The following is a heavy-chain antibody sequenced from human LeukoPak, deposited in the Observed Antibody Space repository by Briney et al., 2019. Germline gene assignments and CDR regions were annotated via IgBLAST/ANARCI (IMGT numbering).Heavy chain of an antibody. Sequence: GGSLRLSCAASEFTFSSHGMHWVRQAPGKGLEWVAVIWYDGSKKYHADSVKGRFTISRDNSKNTLYLQMNSLRAEDTAVYYCARDLLGYSYDAYYFDFWGQGTLVTVSS. CDR3: ARDLLGYSYDAYYFDF. V-gene: IGHV3-33*01. CDR1: EFTFSSHG. CDR2: IWYDGSKK. J-gene: IGHJ4*02. D-gene: IGHD5-18*01.